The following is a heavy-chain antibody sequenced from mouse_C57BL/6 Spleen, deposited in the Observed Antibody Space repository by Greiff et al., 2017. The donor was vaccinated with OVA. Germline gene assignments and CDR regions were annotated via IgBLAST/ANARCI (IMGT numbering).Heavy chain of an antibody. CDR3: TTFANGNCYFDY. V-gene: IGHV14-1*01. J-gene: IGHJ2*01. CDR2: IDPEDGDT. D-gene: IGHD2-1*01. CDR1: GFTFKDYY. Sequence: EVQLQQSGAELVRPGASVKLSCTASGFTFKDYYMHWVKQRPEQGLEWIGRIDPEDGDTEYAPKFQGKATMTADTSSNTAYLQLSSLTSDDATVYYCTTFANGNCYFDYWGQGTTLTVSS.